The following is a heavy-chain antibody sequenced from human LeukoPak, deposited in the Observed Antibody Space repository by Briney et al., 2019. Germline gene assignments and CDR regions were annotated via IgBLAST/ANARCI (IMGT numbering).Heavy chain of an antibody. CDR2: ITTSSSYI. CDR3: ARDLGGYSYGSHFDY. Sequence: GGSLRLSCAASGFTFSSYNMNWVRQAPGKGLEWVSSITTSSSYIYYADSVKGRFTISRDNAKNSLYLQMNSLRAEDTAVYYCARDLGGYSYGSHFDYWGQGTLVIVSS. V-gene: IGHV3-21*01. J-gene: IGHJ4*02. CDR1: GFTFSSYN. D-gene: IGHD5-18*01.